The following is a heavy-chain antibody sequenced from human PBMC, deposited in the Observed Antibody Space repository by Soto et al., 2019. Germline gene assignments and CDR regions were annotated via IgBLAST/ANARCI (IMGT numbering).Heavy chain of an antibody. J-gene: IGHJ4*02. CDR1: GFTFTRHS. Sequence: GGSLRLSCAASGFTFTRHSMNWVRQAPGKGLEWVSSISSTTNYIYYGDSMKGRFTISRDNAKNSLYLEMNSLRAEGTAVYYCARESEELTSNFDYWGQGTLVTVSS. D-gene: IGHD1-7*01. V-gene: IGHV3-21*06. CDR3: ARESEELTSNFDY. CDR2: ISSTTNYI.